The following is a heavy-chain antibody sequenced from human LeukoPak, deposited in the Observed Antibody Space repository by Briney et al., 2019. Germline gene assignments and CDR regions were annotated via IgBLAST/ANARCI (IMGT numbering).Heavy chain of an antibody. V-gene: IGHV4-4*07. CDR2: IYTRGNT. CDR3: ARGRYCSAEICSGGDAFDI. J-gene: IGHJ3*02. D-gene: IGHD2-15*01. CDR1: GGPLNNYH. Sequence: SETLSLTCTVSGGPLNNYHWMWIRHPAGKGLEGIGRIYTRGNTNYNPYLKTRVTMSVDTSKNQFSLKLSSVTAADTAVYYCARGRYCSAEICSGGDAFDIWGQGTMVSVSS.